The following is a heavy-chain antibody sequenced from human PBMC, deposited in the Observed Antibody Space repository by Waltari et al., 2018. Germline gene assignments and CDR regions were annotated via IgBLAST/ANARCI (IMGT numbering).Heavy chain of an antibody. CDR1: AGSISSHY. CDR2: IYYRGST. V-gene: IGHV4-59*11. D-gene: IGHD6-13*01. Sequence: QVQLQESGPGLVKPSETLSLTCTVSAGSISSHYWSWIRQPPGTGLEWIGYIYYRGSTNYNPTLKSRVTIAVDTSKNQLSLKLGSVTAADTAVYYCAGSSSWSFDYWGQGTLVTVSS. J-gene: IGHJ4*02. CDR3: AGSSSWSFDY.